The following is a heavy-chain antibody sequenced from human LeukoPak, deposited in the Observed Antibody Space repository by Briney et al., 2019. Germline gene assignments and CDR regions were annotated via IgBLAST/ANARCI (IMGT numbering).Heavy chain of an antibody. CDR1: GGSLSPYY. D-gene: IGHD2/OR15-2a*01. CDR3: ATVIAPLYYFDS. J-gene: IGHJ4*02. V-gene: IGHV4-59*08. CDR2: IYHTGTT. Sequence: KPSETLSLTCTVSGGSLSPYYWTWIRQSPRKGLEWIGYIYHTGTTRYNPSLNSRVTISVETSKNQFSLRLNSVTAADTAMYYCATVIAPLYYFDSWGRGTLVTVSS.